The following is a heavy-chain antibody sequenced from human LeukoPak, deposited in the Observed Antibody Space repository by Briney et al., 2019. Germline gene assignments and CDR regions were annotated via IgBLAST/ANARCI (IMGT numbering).Heavy chain of an antibody. D-gene: IGHD6-13*01. CDR1: GFTFSNYW. CDR2: IKEDGSEK. Sequence: PGGSLRLSCAASGFTFSNYWMSWVRQAPGKGLELVSNIKEDGSEKYYVDSVKSRFTISRDNARNSLYLQMNSLRAEDTAVYYCARGRQLGYWGQGTLVTVSS. CDR3: ARGRQLGY. J-gene: IGHJ4*02. V-gene: IGHV3-7*01.